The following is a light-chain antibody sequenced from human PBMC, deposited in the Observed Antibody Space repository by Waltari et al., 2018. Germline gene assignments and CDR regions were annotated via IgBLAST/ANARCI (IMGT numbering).Light chain of an antibody. CDR2: LNSDGSH. CDR1: RGHTNYA. Sequence: QLVLTQSPSASASLGASVKLTCTLSRGHTNYAIAWHQQQPKKGPRFLMKLNSDGSHTKGDGIPDRFSGSSSGAGRFLTISSLQSEDEGDYYCQTWDTDIHVVFGGGTKL. V-gene: IGLV4-69*01. J-gene: IGLJ2*01. CDR3: QTWDTDIHVV.